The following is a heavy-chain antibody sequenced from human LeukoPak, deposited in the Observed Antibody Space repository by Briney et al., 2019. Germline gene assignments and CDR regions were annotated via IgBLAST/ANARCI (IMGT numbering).Heavy chain of an antibody. D-gene: IGHD4-17*01. J-gene: IGHJ4*02. CDR3: ARVDYGDYGFDY. Sequence: GGSLRLSCAASGFTVSSNYMSCGRQAPGKGLEWVSVIYSGGSTYYADSVKGRFTISRDNSKNTLYLQMNSLRAEDTAVYYCARVDYGDYGFDYWGQGTLVTVSS. V-gene: IGHV3-66*01. CDR1: GFTVSSNY. CDR2: IYSGGST.